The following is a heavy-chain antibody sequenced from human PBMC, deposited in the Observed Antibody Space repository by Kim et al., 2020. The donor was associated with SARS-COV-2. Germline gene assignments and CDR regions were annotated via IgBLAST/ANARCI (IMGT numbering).Heavy chain of an antibody. D-gene: IGHD6-19*01. CDR1: GYTFTSYA. J-gene: IGHJ6*02. Sequence: ASVKVSCKASGYTFTSYAMNWVRQAPGQGLEWMGWINTNTGNPTYAQGFTGRFVFSLDTSVSTAYLQISSLKAEDTAVYYCARGLYSSGWPVYYYYYGMDVWGQGTTVTVSS. CDR3: ARGLYSSGWPVYYYYYGMDV. V-gene: IGHV7-4-1*02. CDR2: INTNTGNP.